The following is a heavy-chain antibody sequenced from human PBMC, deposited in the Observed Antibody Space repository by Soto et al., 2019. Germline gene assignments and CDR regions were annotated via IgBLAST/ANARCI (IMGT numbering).Heavy chain of an antibody. CDR3: ARLTNWDLLWFGELYFDY. CDR2: IYYSGST. J-gene: IGHJ4*02. Sequence: LETLFLTCTVSGGSISSSSYYWGWIRQPPGKGLEWIGSIYYSGSTYYNPSLKSRVTISVDTSKNQFSLKLSSVTAADTAVYYCARLTNWDLLWFGELYFDYWGQGTLVTVSS. V-gene: IGHV4-39*01. D-gene: IGHD3-10*01. CDR1: GGSISSSSYY.